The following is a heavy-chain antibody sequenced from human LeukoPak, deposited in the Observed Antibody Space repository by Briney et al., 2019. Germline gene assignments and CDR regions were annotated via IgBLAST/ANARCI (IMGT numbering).Heavy chain of an antibody. CDR2: INPSGGST. CDR1: GYTFTIYY. V-gene: IGHV1-46*01. J-gene: IGHJ6*02. Sequence: ASVTVSCKASGYTFTIYYMHWVRQAPGQGLEWMGIINPSGGSTSYAQKFQGRVTMTRDTPTSTVYMELSSLRSEDTAVYYCARDRARRDYGDYAPHYYYYYGMDVWGQGTTVTVSS. D-gene: IGHD4-17*01. CDR3: ARDRARRDYGDYAPHYYYYYGMDV.